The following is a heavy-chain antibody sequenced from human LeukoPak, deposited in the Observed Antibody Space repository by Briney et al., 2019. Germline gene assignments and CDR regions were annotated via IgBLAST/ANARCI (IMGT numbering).Heavy chain of an antibody. CDR3: AKDREYSGSQIDY. Sequence: PGGPLRLSCAASGFTFSRYPMNWLRQAPAKALEWVSSMRRGGGSTYYADCVKGRFTISRDNSKNTLYLQMNGLRAEDTAVYYCAKDREYSGSQIDYWGQGTLVTVSS. CDR1: GFTFSRYP. V-gene: IGHV3-23*01. D-gene: IGHD1-26*01. J-gene: IGHJ4*02. CDR2: MRRGGGST.